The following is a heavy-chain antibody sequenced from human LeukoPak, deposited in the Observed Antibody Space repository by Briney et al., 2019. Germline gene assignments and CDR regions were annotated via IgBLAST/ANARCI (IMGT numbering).Heavy chain of an antibody. CDR3: ARRGRVAARGRDYYYYGMDV. CDR2: IYHSGST. Sequence: PSQTLSLTCAVSGGSISSGGYSWSWIRQPPGKGLGWIGYIYHSGSTYYNPSLKSRVTISVDRSKNQFSLKLSSVTAADTAVYYCARRGRVAARGRDYYYYGMDVWGQGTTVTVSS. D-gene: IGHD6-6*01. CDR1: GGSISSGGYS. J-gene: IGHJ6*02. V-gene: IGHV4-30-2*01.